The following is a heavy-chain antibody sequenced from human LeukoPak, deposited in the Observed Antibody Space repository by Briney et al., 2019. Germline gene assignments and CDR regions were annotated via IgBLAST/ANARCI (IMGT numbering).Heavy chain of an antibody. CDR1: GFMFHDYA. Sequence: GGSLRLSCAAPGFMFHDYAIHWVRQAPGKGLEWVANIKQDGSEKNYVDSVKGRFSISRDNAKNSLFLQMNSLRVEDTAVYYCARELYYDSSGREGAFDIWGQGTMVTVSS. J-gene: IGHJ3*02. CDR3: ARELYYDSSGREGAFDI. CDR2: IKQDGSEK. D-gene: IGHD3-22*01. V-gene: IGHV3-7*03.